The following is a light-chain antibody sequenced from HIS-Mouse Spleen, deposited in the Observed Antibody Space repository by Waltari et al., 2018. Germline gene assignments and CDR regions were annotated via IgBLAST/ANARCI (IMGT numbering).Light chain of an antibody. J-gene: IGLJ2*01. CDR2: EVS. CDR1: RSHVGSYTR. CDR3: SLYTSSSTLV. Sequence: QSALTQPPSVSGSPGQSVTISCTGTRSHVGSYTRVSWYQQPPGTAPKLMIYEVSNRPSGVPDRFSGSKSGNTASLTISGLQAEDEADYYCSLYTSSSTLVFGGGTKLTVL. V-gene: IGLV2-18*01.